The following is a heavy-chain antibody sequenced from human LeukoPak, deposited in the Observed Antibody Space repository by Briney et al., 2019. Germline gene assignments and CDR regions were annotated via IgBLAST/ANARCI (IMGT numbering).Heavy chain of an antibody. V-gene: IGHV4-59*01. CDR2: IYYSGST. J-gene: IGHJ4*02. CDR1: GGSISIYY. D-gene: IGHD6-6*01. Sequence: PSETLSLTCTVSGGSISIYYWSWIRQPPGKGLEWIGYIYYSGSTNYNPSLKSRVTISVDTSKNQFSLKLSSVTAADTAVYYCARDQGLGFDYWGQGTLVTVSS. CDR3: ARDQGLGFDY.